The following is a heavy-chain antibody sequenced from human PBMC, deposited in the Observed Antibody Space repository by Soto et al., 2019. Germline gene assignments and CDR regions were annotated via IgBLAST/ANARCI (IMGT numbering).Heavy chain of an antibody. CDR3: ARTSSRRDFDI. CDR2: ISSSSNYT. J-gene: IGHJ3*02. V-gene: IGHV3-11*06. CDR1: GFTFSDYY. D-gene: IGHD6-25*01. Sequence: QVQLVESGGGLVKPGGSLRLSCSASGFTFSDYYMRWIRQSPGKGLEWVSYISSSSNYTNFADSVKGRFTISRDNAKNSLYLQMNSLRAEDTAVYYCARTSSRRDFDIWGQGTMVTVSS.